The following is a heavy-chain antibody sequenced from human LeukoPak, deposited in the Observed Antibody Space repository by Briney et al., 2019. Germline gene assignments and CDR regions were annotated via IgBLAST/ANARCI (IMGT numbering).Heavy chain of an antibody. J-gene: IGHJ4*02. D-gene: IGHD3-10*01. CDR1: DGSISSATYY. V-gene: IGHV4-39*06. CDR2: FFYTGST. Sequence: SETLSLTCTVSDGSISSATYYWGWIRQPPNKGLDWIGSFFYTGSTYYSPSLKSRVTISVGTSENQVTLKLSSVTAADTAVYYCARGKYIDSGSYNVFDSWGQGILVTVSS. CDR3: ARGKYIDSGSYNVFDS.